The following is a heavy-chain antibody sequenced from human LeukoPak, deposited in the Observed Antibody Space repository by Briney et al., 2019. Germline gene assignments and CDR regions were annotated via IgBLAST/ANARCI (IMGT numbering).Heavy chain of an antibody. CDR2: IWYVGSNE. CDR3: ARDNPSRGWFDP. J-gene: IGHJ5*02. Sequence: PGKSLRLSCVASGFAFSVYGMHWVRQAPPKGLEWVAVIWYVGSNEYSADSVKGRFTIYRDNCKNTLYLQMNSLRAEYTAVYYCARDNPSRGWFDPWGEGTLVTVSS. V-gene: IGHV3-33*01. D-gene: IGHD5-24*01. CDR1: GFAFSVYG.